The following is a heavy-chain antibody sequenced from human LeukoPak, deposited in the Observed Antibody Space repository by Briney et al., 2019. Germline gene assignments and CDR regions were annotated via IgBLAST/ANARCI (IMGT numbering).Heavy chain of an antibody. V-gene: IGHV1-2*02. CDR1: GFTFNDYY. CDR2: INLSNGDT. Sequence: ASVKLSCKASGFTFNDYYIHSGPQAPGPGLESIGWINLSNGDTRYQQKFQDRVAMTRDPSINTAYMELRSLSTDDTALYYCASDPERRDIGIDCWGQGTLVTVSS. D-gene: IGHD1-1*01. CDR3: ASDPERRDIGIDC. J-gene: IGHJ4*02.